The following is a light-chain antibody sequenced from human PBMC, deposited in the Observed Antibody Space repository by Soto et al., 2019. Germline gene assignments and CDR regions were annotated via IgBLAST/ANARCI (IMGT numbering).Light chain of an antibody. CDR2: WAS. CDR3: QQYYAAPLT. Sequence: DFVMTQSPDSLAVSLGERATINCKSSQSGLSSSNNKNCLAWFQQRPGQPPKLLIYWASTREAGVPDRFSGSGSGKDFTLTISSLPAEDVAVYYCQQYYAAPLTFGGGTKVEIK. V-gene: IGKV4-1*01. J-gene: IGKJ4*02. CDR1: QSGLSSSNNKNC.